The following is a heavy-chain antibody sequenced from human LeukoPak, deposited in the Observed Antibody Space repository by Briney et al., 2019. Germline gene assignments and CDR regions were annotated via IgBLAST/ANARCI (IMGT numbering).Heavy chain of an antibody. CDR1: GYTFTSYG. CDR3: AREGLGLASSWYRVDY. Sequence: ASVKVSCKASGYTFTSYGISWVRQAPGQGLEWMGWISAYNGNTNHAQKLQGRVTMTTDTSTSTAYMELRSLRSDDTAVYYCAREGLGLASSWYRVDYWGQGTLVTVSS. V-gene: IGHV1-18*01. CDR2: ISAYNGNT. J-gene: IGHJ4*02. D-gene: IGHD6-13*01.